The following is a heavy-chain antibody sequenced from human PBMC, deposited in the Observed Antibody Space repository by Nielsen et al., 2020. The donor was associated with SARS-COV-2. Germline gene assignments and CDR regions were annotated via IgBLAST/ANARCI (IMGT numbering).Heavy chain of an antibody. CDR2: VNCGNGNT. V-gene: IGHV1-3*01. J-gene: IGHJ4*02. D-gene: IGHD3/OR15-3a*01. Sequence: ASVKVSCKTSGFRFTDYAIHWVRQAPGQGLEWMGWVNCGNGNTKYSQRFQDRLSITKDSSATTAYMELSGLRSEDTATYFCAREHDSWTGYSFDYWGQGTQHSVSS. CDR3: AREHDSWTGYSFDY. CDR1: GFRFTDYA.